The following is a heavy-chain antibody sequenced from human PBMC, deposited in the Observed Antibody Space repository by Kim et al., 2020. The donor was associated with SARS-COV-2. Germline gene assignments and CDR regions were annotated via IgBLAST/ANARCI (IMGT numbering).Heavy chain of an antibody. V-gene: IGHV4-31*03. CDR1: GGSISSGGYY. CDR2: FYYSGST. D-gene: IGHD3-10*01. CDR3: ARDWGGSGSYYSRYWFDP. J-gene: IGHJ5*02. Sequence: SETLSLTCTVSGGSISSGGYYWSWIRQHPGKGLEWIGYFYYSGSTYYNPSLKSRVTISVDTSKNQFSLKLSSVTAADTAVYYCARDWGGSGSYYSRYWFDPWGQGTLVTVSS.